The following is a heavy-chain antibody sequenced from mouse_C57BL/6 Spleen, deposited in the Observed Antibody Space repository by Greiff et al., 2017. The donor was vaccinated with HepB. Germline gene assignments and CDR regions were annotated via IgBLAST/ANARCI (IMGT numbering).Heavy chain of an antibody. D-gene: IGHD4-1*01. J-gene: IGHJ4*01. Sequence: QVQLQQPGAELVKPGASVKLSCKASGYTFTSYWMQWVKQRPGQGLEWIGEIDPSDSYTNYNQKFKGKATLTVDTSSSTAYMQLSSLTSEDSAVYYCAREGLGRGYAMDYWGQGTSVTVSS. CDR3: AREGLGRGYAMDY. V-gene: IGHV1-50*01. CDR1: GYTFTSYW. CDR2: IDPSDSYT.